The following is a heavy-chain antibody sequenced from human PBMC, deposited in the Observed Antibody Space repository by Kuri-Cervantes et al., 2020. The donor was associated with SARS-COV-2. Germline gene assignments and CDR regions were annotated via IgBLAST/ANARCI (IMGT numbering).Heavy chain of an antibody. CDR1: GGSISSGGYS. Sequence: LRLSCAVSGGSISSGGYSWSWIRQPPGKGLEWIGYIYHSGSTYYNPSLKTRVTISVDRSKNQFSLKLSSVTAADTAVYYCATSSGWYREHFQHWGQGTPVTVSS. V-gene: IGHV4-30-2*01. CDR2: IYHSGST. J-gene: IGHJ1*01. D-gene: IGHD6-19*01. CDR3: ATSSGWYREHFQH.